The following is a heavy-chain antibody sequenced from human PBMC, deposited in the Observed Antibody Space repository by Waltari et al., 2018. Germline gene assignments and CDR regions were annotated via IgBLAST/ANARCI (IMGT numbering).Heavy chain of an antibody. CDR2: ISGSGAAI. CDR1: GFTFSSFA. Sequence: EVQLLESGGGLVQPGGSLRISCAASGFTFSSFAMSWVRQAPGKGLEWVSSISGSGAAIYYADSVKGRFTISRDNYLQMISLRAEDTAVYYCAEAGLYVRDYYYDYSMGVWGQGTTVTVSS. J-gene: IGHJ6*02. CDR3: AEAGLYVRDYYYDYSMGV. D-gene: IGHD3-16*01. V-gene: IGHV3-23*01.